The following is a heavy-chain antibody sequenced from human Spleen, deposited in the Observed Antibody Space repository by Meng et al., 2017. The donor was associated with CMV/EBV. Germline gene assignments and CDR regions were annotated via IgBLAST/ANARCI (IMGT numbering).Heavy chain of an antibody. V-gene: IGHV1-2*02. D-gene: IGHD3-3*01. J-gene: IGHJ5*02. CDR2: IDPKTGGT. CDR3: ARVTTRTIFGVFDP. CDR1: GYTFTGYY. Sequence: SVKVSCKASGYTFTGYYMHWVRQAPGQGLEWVGYIDPKTGGTNFAQKFQGRVTMTRDTSINTASMELSRLRSDDTAIYYCARVTTRTIFGVFDPWGQGTLVTVSS.